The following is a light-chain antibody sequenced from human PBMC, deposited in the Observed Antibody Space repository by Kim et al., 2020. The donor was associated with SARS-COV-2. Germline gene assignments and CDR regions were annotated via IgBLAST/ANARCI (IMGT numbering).Light chain of an antibody. CDR3: AAWSDSLSGWV. V-gene: IGLV1-47*01. CDR1: RSNIGSSD. CDR2: KNN. J-gene: IGLJ3*02. Sequence: QPVLTQPPSTSGTPGQRVTISCSGSRSNIGSSDVYWYQQFPGTAPKVLIYKNNQRPSGVPDRFSGSKSGTSASLAISGLRPEDEADYYCAAWSDSLSGWVFGVGTQLTVL.